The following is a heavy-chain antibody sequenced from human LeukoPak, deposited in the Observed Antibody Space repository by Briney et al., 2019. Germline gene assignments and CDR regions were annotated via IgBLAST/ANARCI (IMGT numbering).Heavy chain of an antibody. D-gene: IGHD6-13*01. J-gene: IGHJ4*02. CDR2: INHSGST. Sequence: SETLSLTCAVYGGSFSGYYWSWIRQPPGKGLEWIGEINHSGSTNYNPSLKSRVTISVDTSKNQFSLKLSSVTAADTAVYYCARDKMQQLATFDYWGQGTLVTVSS. CDR1: GGSFSGYY. V-gene: IGHV4-34*01. CDR3: ARDKMQQLATFDY.